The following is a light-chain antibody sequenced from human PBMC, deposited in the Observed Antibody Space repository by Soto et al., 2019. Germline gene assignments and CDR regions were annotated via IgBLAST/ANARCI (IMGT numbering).Light chain of an antibody. V-gene: IGKV3-15*01. Sequence: EIVLTQSPGILSLSPGERATLSCRASQSVSSSYLAWYQQKPGQAPRLLIYGASTRATGIPARFSGSGSGTEFTLTISSLQSEDFAVYYCQQYNNWPPGTFGQGTKVEIK. CDR1: QSVSSSY. CDR3: QQYNNWPPGT. J-gene: IGKJ1*01. CDR2: GAS.